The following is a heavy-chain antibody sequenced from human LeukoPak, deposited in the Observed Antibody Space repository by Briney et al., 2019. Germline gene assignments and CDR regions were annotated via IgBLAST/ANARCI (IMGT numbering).Heavy chain of an antibody. J-gene: IGHJ6*02. D-gene: IGHD2-2*01. V-gene: IGHV3-30*18. CDR3: AKELSCSSTSCSYYYYGMDV. CDR2: ISYDGSNK. Sequence: GGSLRLSCAASGFTFSSYGMHWVRQAPGKGLEWVAVISYDGSNKYYADSVKGRFTISRDNSKNTLYLQMNSLRAEDTAVYYCAKELSCSSTSCSYYYYGMDVWGQGTTVTVSS. CDR1: GFTFSSYG.